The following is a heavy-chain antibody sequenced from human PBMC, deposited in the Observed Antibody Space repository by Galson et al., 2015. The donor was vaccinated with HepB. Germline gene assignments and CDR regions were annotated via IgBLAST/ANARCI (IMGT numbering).Heavy chain of an antibody. V-gene: IGHV6-1*01. CDR2: TYYRSKWYN. CDR3: ARVQGNYQGWSFSYYGMDV. Sequence: AISGDSVSSNSAAWNWIRQSPSRGLEWLGRTYYRSKWYNDYAVSVKSRITINPDTSKNQFSLQLNSVTPEDTAVYYCARVQGNYQGWSFSYYGMDVWGQGTTVTVSS. D-gene: IGHD4-11*01. J-gene: IGHJ6*02. CDR1: GDSVSSNSAA.